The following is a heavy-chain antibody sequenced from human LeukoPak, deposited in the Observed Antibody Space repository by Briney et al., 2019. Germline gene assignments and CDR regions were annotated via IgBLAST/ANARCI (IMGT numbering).Heavy chain of an antibody. CDR2: IYPGDSDT. V-gene: IGHV5-51*01. D-gene: IGHD2-2*01. Sequence: GEPLKISCKGSGYSFTSYWIGWVRQMPGKGLEWMGIIYPGDSDTRYSPSFQGQVTITADKSISTAYLQWSSLKASDTAMYYCARSLYQLHENTGGGIGYWGQGTLVTVSS. CDR1: GYSFTSYW. J-gene: IGHJ4*02. CDR3: ARSLYQLHENTGGGIGY.